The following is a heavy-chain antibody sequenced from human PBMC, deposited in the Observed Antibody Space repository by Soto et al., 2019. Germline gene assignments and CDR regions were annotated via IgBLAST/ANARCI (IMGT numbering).Heavy chain of an antibody. V-gene: IGHV1-3*01. Sequence: GALVKVSCKASGYTFTSYAIHWVRQAPGQRLEWMGWINAGNGNTKYSQKFQGRVTITRDTSASTAYMELSSLRSEDTAVYYCARDPGYSYGYNWGQGTLVTVSS. CDR2: INAGNGNT. CDR1: GYTFTSYA. D-gene: IGHD5-18*01. J-gene: IGHJ4*02. CDR3: ARDPGYSYGYN.